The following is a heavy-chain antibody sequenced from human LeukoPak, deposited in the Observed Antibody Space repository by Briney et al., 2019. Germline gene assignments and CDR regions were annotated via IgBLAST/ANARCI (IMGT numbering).Heavy chain of an antibody. D-gene: IGHD4-17*01. CDR2: INHSGST. CDR1: GGSFSGYY. CDR3: ARESDTVTTLNAFDI. J-gene: IGHJ3*02. V-gene: IGHV4-34*01. Sequence: SETLSLTCAVYGGSFSGYYLSWIRQPPGKGLEWIGEINHSGSTNYNPSLKSRVTISVDTSKSQFSLKLSSVTDADTAVYYCARESDTVTTLNAFDIWGRGTMVTVSS.